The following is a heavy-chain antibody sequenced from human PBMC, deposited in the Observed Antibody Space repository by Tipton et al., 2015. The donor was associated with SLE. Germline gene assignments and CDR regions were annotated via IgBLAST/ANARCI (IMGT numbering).Heavy chain of an antibody. Sequence: QSGPEVKKPGASVKVSCKASGYTFTNYHIHWVRQAPGQGLEWMGRINPTSGGTKYAHHRVTMTRDTSTSTAYMELSSLRSEDTAVYYCARPTNCGGDCYDLGFDLWGQGTQVTVSS. D-gene: IGHD2-21*01. V-gene: IGHV1-2*06. J-gene: IGHJ4*02. CDR3: ARPTNCGGDCYDLGFDL. CDR1: GYTFTNYH. CDR2: INPTSGGT.